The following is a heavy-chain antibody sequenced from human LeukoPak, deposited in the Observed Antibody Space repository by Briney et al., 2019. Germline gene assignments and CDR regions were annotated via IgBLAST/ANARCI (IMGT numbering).Heavy chain of an antibody. CDR1: GFTVSSNF. Sequence: PGGSLRLSCAASGFTVSSNFMSWVRQAPGKGLEWVSVRSSSGSTYYADSVKGRFTISRDNSKNTLYLQMNSLRAEDTGVYYCATGEDTAMIYWGQGTLVTVSS. V-gene: IGHV3-66*01. D-gene: IGHD5-18*01. J-gene: IGHJ4*02. CDR3: ATGEDTAMIY. CDR2: RSSSGST.